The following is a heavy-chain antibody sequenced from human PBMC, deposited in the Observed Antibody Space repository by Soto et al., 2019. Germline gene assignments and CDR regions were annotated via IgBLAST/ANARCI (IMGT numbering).Heavy chain of an antibody. V-gene: IGHV4-38-2*01. CDR1: VEPMTGGCC. CDR2: IYYGGTT. Sequence: SEPLSLTWDVSVEPMTGGCCWGWIRQSPGKGLEWIGSIYYGGTTYYNPSLRSRLAISIDTSKNQFSLRLTSVTAADTALYFCARGWHYFDFWGRGTLVTVSS. CDR3: ARGWHYFDF. J-gene: IGHJ4*02. D-gene: IGHD2-15*01.